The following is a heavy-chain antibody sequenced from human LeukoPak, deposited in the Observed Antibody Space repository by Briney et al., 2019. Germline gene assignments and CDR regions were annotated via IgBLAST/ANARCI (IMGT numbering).Heavy chain of an antibody. CDR3: ARDRASLRGAGVFDY. CDR2: ISSSSGHI. V-gene: IGHV3-21*01. Sequence: LGGSLRLSCAASGFTFSSYSVHWVRQAPGKGLAWVSSISSSSGHIYYGDSVKGRFTISRDNAKNSLHLQMSSLRADDTAVYYCARDRASLRGAGVFDYWGQGTLVTVSS. D-gene: IGHD1-26*01. J-gene: IGHJ4*02. CDR1: GFTFSSYS.